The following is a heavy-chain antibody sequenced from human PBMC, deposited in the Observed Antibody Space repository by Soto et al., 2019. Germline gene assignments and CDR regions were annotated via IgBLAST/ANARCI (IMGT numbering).Heavy chain of an antibody. J-gene: IGHJ4*02. D-gene: IGHD3-3*01. V-gene: IGHV4-34*01. CDR3: ATSYYNFWSGYSLAYIDY. CDR2: INHSGST. Sequence: SETLSLTCAVYGVSFTGYYWSWIRQPPGKGLEWIGEINHSGSTNYNPPVKSRVTISVDTYKKQFSLKLSSVTAADTAVYYCATSYYNFWSGYSLAYIDYWGQGTLVTV. CDR1: GVSFTGYY.